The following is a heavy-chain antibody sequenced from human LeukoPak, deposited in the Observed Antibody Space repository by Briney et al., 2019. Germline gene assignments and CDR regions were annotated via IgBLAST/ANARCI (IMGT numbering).Heavy chain of an antibody. Sequence: TGGSLRLSCAASGFFFSSYWMSWVRQAPGKGLEWVAYIKEDGSEKYYVGSMKGRFTISRDNAKNSLFLQMNSLRADDTAVYYCASLLGYCSSTSCYDVGDWGQGTLVTVSS. J-gene: IGHJ4*02. D-gene: IGHD2-2*01. V-gene: IGHV3-7*01. CDR1: GFFFSSYW. CDR3: ASLLGYCSSTSCYDVGD. CDR2: IKEDGSEK.